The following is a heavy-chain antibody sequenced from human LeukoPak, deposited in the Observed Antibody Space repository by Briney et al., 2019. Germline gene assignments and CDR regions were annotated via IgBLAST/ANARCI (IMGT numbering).Heavy chain of an antibody. CDR2: ISGISSYI. V-gene: IGHV3-21*01. J-gene: IGHJ4*02. CDR1: GFTFSNYN. D-gene: IGHD1-26*01. Sequence: PGGSLRLSCAASGFTFSNYNMNWVRQTPGKGLDWVSSISGISSYIYYRDSVKGRFTTSRDNARNELYLQLNSLRAEDTAVYYCARASGTYFEYYFDYWGQGTLVTVSP. CDR3: ARASGTYFEYYFDY.